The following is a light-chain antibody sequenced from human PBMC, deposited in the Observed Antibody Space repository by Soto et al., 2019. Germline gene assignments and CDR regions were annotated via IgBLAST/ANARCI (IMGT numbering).Light chain of an antibody. V-gene: IGKV3D-15*01. J-gene: IGKJ1*01. CDR1: QSVSSY. CDR2: GAS. Sequence: RQTPGTRFVSRGGIAPRSCRASQSVSSYLAWYQQKPGQAPRLLIFGASTRATGIPARFSGSGSGTDFTLTISCLQSEDFAVYYCQQYNTAPRTVGQGTKVDIK. CDR3: QQYNTAPRT.